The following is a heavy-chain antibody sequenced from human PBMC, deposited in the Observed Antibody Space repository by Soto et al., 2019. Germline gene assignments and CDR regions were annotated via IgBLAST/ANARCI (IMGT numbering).Heavy chain of an antibody. CDR2: TSYDGSNK. D-gene: IGHD3-22*01. J-gene: IGHJ4*02. CDR3: ATGFSVVVSTSLFDY. Sequence: QVHLVESGGGVVPPGRSLSLSCAASGFTFSSYVMHWVRQAPGKGLAWVAVTSYDGSNKNYADSVKGRFTISRDNVKNTLDVQMNSLRLEDTAMYYGATGFSVVVSTSLFDYWGQGTLVTVSS. V-gene: IGHV3-30*03. CDR1: GFTFSSYV.